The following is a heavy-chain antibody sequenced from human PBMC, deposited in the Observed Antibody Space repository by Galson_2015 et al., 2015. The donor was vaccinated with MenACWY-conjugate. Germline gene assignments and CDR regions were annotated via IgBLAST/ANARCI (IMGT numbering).Heavy chain of an antibody. V-gene: IGHV3-7*03. D-gene: IGHD5-18*01. J-gene: IGHJ5*02. CDR2: IKYDGGEK. Sequence: SLRLSCAASGFTFSNYWMTWVRQAPGKGLEWVANIKYDGGEKHYVDSVKGRFTISRDNAKNTLYLQMNSLRAEDTAVYYCAKRGYSDGYDWFDPWGLGTLATVSS. CDR3: AKRGYSDGYDWFDP. CDR1: GFTFSNYW.